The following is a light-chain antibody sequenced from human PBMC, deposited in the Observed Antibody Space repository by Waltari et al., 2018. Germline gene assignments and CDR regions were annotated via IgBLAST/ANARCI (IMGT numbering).Light chain of an antibody. V-gene: IGKV1-33*01. CDR1: QDISNY. J-gene: IGKJ2*01. CDR2: DAS. CDR3: QQYDNLPSYT. Sequence: DIQMTQSPSSLSASVGDRVPITCQASQDISNYLNWYQQKPGKAPKLLIYDASNLETGVPSRFSGSGSGTDFTFTISSLQPEDIATYYCQQYDNLPSYTFGQGTKLEIK.